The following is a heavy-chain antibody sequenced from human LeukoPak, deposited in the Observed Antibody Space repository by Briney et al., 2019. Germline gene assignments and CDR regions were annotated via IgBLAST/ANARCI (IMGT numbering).Heavy chain of an antibody. J-gene: IGHJ4*02. CDR1: GFTFSSYA. D-gene: IGHD2-21*01. CDR2: ISGSGGST. V-gene: IGHV3-23*01. Sequence: GGSLRLSCAASGFTFSSYAMSWVRQAPGKGLEWVSAISGSGGSTYYADSVKGRFIISRDNSKNTLYLQMNSLRAEDTAVYFCAKGNLFRDFDYWGQGTLVTVSS. CDR3: AKGNLFRDFDY.